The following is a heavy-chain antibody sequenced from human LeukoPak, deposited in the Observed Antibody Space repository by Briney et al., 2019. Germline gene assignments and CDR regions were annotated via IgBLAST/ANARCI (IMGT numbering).Heavy chain of an antibody. CDR3: ARDRYESNGHVDY. D-gene: IGHD3-22*01. CDR2: IWVDGSNK. J-gene: IGHJ4*02. CDR1: GFTFSSYG. Sequence: GGSLRLSCAASGFTFSSYGMHWVRQAPGKGLEWVALIWVDGSNKYYADSVKGRFTISRDNSKNTLYLQMNSLRAEDTAVYYCARDRYESNGHVDYWGQGTLVTVSS. V-gene: IGHV3-33*01.